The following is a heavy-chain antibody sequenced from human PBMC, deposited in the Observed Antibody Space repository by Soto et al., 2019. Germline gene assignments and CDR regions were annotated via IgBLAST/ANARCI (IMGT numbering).Heavy chain of an antibody. CDR1: GFSLSTSGVG. Sequence: SGPTLVNPTQTLTLTCTFSGFSLSTSGVGVGWIRQPPGKALEWLALIYWDDDKRYSPSLKSRLTITKDTSKNQVVLTMTNMDPVDTDKYYCAHRKWSSYVLDDSIGYYPYYFDYWGQATLVTVSS. CDR3: AHRKWSSYVLDDSIGYYPYYFDY. CDR2: IYWDDDK. D-gene: IGHD3-22*01. V-gene: IGHV2-5*02. J-gene: IGHJ4*02.